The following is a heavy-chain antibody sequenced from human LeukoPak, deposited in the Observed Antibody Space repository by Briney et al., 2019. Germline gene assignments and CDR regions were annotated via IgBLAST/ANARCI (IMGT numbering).Heavy chain of an antibody. CDR3: ARGACASTSCYDY. CDR2: IWYGGGNK. J-gene: IGHJ4*02. CDR1: GFTFKNYG. V-gene: IGHV3-33*01. Sequence: GGSLRLSCAASGFTFKNYGMHWVRQAPGKGLEWVADIWYGGGNKYYADSVKGRFSISRDNSKDTLSLQMNSLRVEDTAVYYCARGACASTSCYDYWGQGTLVSVSS. D-gene: IGHD2-2*01.